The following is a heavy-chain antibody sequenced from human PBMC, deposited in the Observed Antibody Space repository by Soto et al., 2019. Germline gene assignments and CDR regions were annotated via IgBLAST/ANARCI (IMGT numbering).Heavy chain of an antibody. Sequence: GESLKISCKGSGYNFTTFWIGWVRQVPGKGLEWMGIIYPGDSETKYSPDFEGQVTISADRSTNTAYLQWRSLRASDTAMYYCARLGFPGAIYLAYWGLGTLVTVSS. CDR1: GYNFTTFW. J-gene: IGHJ4*02. V-gene: IGHV5-51*01. D-gene: IGHD3-16*02. CDR2: IYPGDSET. CDR3: ARLGFPGAIYLAY.